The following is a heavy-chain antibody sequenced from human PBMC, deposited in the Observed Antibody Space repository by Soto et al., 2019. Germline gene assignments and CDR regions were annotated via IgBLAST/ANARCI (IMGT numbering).Heavy chain of an antibody. CDR2: IYYSGST. CDR1: GGSISSSSYF. Sequence: QLQLQESGPGLVKPSETLSLTCSVSGGSISSSSYFWGWIRQPPGKGLEWIGSIYYSGSTYYNPSLKSRVAVSVDTSKNQSPLKLSSVTAADTAVYYCARHPSDFWFDPWGQGTLVTVSS. J-gene: IGHJ5*02. V-gene: IGHV4-39*01. D-gene: IGHD2-21*02. CDR3: ARHPSDFWFDP.